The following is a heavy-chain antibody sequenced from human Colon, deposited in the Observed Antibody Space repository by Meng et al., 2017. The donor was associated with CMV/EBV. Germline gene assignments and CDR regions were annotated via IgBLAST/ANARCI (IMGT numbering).Heavy chain of an antibody. V-gene: IGHV4-4*02. Sequence: STSLGDPLETLSLTCTVYGGSIPNRNLCSWVRLPPGKGLEWIGQVYLGGTIHHHPSLKSRVTISIDTSKNQFSLELTSVTAADTAVYYCAGGSYQAWELLHYWGQGTLVTVSS. CDR3: AGGSYQAWELLHY. CDR1: GGSIPNRNL. D-gene: IGHD1-26*01. J-gene: IGHJ4*02. CDR2: VYLGGTI.